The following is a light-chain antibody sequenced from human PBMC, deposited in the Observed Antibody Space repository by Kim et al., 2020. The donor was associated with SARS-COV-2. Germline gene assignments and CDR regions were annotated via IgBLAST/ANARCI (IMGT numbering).Light chain of an antibody. V-gene: IGKV1-27*01. CDR2: AAS. CDR1: QGINNY. J-gene: IGKJ1*01. CDR3: QKYNSAPWT. Sequence: ASVGDRVTITWRASQGINNYLAWYQQRPGKVPKLLIYAASTLQSGVPSRFSGSGFGTDFTLTISSLQPEDGATYYCQKYNSAPWTFGRGTKVDIK.